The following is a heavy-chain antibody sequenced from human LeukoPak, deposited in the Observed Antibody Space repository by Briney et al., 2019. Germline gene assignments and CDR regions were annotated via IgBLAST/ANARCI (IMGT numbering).Heavy chain of an antibody. J-gene: IGHJ5*02. D-gene: IGHD3-9*01. Sequence: SETLSLTCTVSGGSITSSSYYWGWIRQPPGKGLEWIGSIYYNGRTYHNASLKSRVTMSVDTSKNQFSLKLSSVTAADTAVYYCARGTYYDILTRYYNEGNHFDPWGQGTLVTVSS. CDR3: ARGTYYDILTRYYNEGNHFDP. CDR2: IYYNGRT. V-gene: IGHV4-39*01. CDR1: GGSITSSSYY.